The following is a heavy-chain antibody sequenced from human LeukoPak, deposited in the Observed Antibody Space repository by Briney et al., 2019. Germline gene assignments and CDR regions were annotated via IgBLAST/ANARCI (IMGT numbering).Heavy chain of an antibody. V-gene: IGHV1-2*02. Sequence: ASVNVSCKASGYTFTGYYMHWVRQAPGQGLEWMGWINPNGGGTNYAQKFQGRVTMIRDTSISTAYMELRRLRSGDTAVCYCARVEPYYYGSGSDDYWGQGTLVTVSS. CDR2: INPNGGGT. J-gene: IGHJ4*02. D-gene: IGHD3-10*01. CDR1: GYTFTGYY. CDR3: ARVEPYYYGSGSDDY.